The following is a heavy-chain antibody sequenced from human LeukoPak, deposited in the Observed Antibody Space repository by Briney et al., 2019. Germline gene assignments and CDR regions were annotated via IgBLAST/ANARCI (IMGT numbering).Heavy chain of an antibody. CDR1: GDSISSYY. V-gene: IGHV4-59*12. D-gene: IGHD3-9*01. Sequence: SETLSLTCTVSGDSISSYYWSWIRQPPGKGLEWIGYFYHSGSTNYNPSLKSRVTMSVDTSKNQFSLKLSSVTAADTAVYYCARDEYDILTGYCPWGQGTLVTVSS. CDR3: ARDEYDILTGYCP. CDR2: FYHSGST. J-gene: IGHJ5*02.